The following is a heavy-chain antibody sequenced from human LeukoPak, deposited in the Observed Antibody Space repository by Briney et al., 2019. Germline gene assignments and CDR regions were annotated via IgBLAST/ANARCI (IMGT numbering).Heavy chain of an antibody. J-gene: IGHJ4*02. D-gene: IGHD5-18*01. CDR1: GFTFSSYG. V-gene: IGHV3-23*01. Sequence: GGTLRLSCAASGFTFSSYGMSWVRQAPGKGLEWVSAISGSSGSTYYADSVKGRFTISRDNSKNTLYLQMNSLTAENTAVYYCSKVWWPRGYSYGLGYFDSWGQGTLVTVSS. CDR2: ISGSSGST. CDR3: SKVWWPRGYSYGLGYFDS.